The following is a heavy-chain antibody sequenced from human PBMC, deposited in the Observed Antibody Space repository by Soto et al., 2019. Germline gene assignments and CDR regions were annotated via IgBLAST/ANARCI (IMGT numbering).Heavy chain of an antibody. Sequence: EVQLLESGGGLVQPGGSLRLSCAASGFTFSSYAMSWVRQAPGKGLEWVSAISGSGGSTYYADSVKGRFTISRDNSKNTLYLQMNSLRDEDTAVYYCAKDLGLPRHRELMTDYWGQGTLVTVSS. CDR3: AKDLGLPRHRELMTDY. V-gene: IGHV3-23*01. CDR1: GFTFSSYA. D-gene: IGHD1-26*01. J-gene: IGHJ4*02. CDR2: ISGSGGST.